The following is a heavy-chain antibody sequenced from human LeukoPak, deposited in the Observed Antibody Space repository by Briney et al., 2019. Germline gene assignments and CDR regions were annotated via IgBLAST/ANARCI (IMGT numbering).Heavy chain of an antibody. V-gene: IGHV3-48*03. CDR2: ISSSGSTI. CDR1: GFTFGDYE. D-gene: IGHD3-16*01. CDR3: ARDTLSGLPFY. J-gene: IGHJ4*02. Sequence: PGGSLRLSCAASGFTFGDYEMNWVRQAPGKGLEWVSYISSSGSTIYYADSVKGRFTISRDNAKNSLFLQMNSLRAEDTAVYYCARDTLSGLPFYWGQGTLVTVSP.